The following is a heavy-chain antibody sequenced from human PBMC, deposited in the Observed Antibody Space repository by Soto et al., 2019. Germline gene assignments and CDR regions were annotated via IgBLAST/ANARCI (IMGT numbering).Heavy chain of an antibody. CDR3: ARDLSGGWFDP. CDR1: GFTFSSYG. D-gene: IGHD3-10*01. V-gene: IGHV3-33*01. CDR2: IWYDGSNK. Sequence: PGGSLRFSCAASGFTFSSYGMHWVRQAPGKGLEWVAVIWYDGSNKYYADSVKGRFTISRDNSKNTLYLQMNSLRAEDTAVYYCARDLSGGWFDPWGQGTLVTVSS. J-gene: IGHJ5*02.